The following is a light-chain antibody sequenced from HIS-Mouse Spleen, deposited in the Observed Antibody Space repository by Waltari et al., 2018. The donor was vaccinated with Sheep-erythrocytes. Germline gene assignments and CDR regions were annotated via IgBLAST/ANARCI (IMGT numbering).Light chain of an antibody. J-gene: IGLJ3*02. CDR2: EGS. CDR3: CSYAGSSTWV. V-gene: IGLV2-23*01. Sequence: QSALTQPASVSGSPGQSIPISCPGTSSDVWRYNLVSWYQQHPGKAPKLMIYEGSKRPSGVSNRFSGSKSGNTASLTISGLQAEDEADYYCCSYAGSSTWVFGGGTKLTVL. CDR1: SSDVWRYNL.